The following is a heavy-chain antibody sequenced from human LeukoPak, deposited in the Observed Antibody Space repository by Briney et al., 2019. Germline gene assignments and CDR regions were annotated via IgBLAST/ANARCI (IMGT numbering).Heavy chain of an antibody. CDR1: GGSVSSGSYY. V-gene: IGHV4-61*01. J-gene: IGHJ5*02. Sequence: PSETLSLTCTVSGGSVSSGSYYWSWIRQPPGKGVEWIGYIYYSGSTNYNPSLKSRVTISVDTSKNQFSLKLSSVTAADMAVYYCAAMARYCSSTSCYNWFDPWGQGTLVTVSS. CDR2: IYYSGST. CDR3: AAMARYCSSTSCYNWFDP. D-gene: IGHD2-2*01.